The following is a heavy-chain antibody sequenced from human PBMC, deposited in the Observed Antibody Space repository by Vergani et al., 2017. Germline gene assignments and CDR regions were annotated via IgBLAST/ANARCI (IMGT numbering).Heavy chain of an antibody. Sequence: EVQLLESGGGLVQPGVSLRLSCAASGFTFSSYAMSWVRQAPGKGLEWVSAISGSGGSTYYADSVKGRFTISRDNSKNTLYLQMNSLRAEDTAVYYCAKVRRDILTGYYSGYAFDIWGQGTMVTVSS. V-gene: IGHV3-23*01. J-gene: IGHJ3*02. CDR3: AKVRRDILTGYYSGYAFDI. CDR1: GFTFSSYA. CDR2: ISGSGGST. D-gene: IGHD3-9*01.